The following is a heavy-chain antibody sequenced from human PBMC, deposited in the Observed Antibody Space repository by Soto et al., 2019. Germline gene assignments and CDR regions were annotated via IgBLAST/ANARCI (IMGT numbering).Heavy chain of an antibody. J-gene: IGHJ4*02. CDR2: INHSGST. Sequence: PSETLSLTCAVYGGSFSGYYWSWIRQPPGKGLEWIGEINHSGSTNYNPSLKSRVTISVDTSKNQFSLKLSSVTAADTAVYYCARAPVLRYFDWLLPPPPTGRYFDYWGQGTLVTVSS. V-gene: IGHV4-34*01. CDR3: ARAPVLRYFDWLLPPPPTGRYFDY. D-gene: IGHD3-9*01. CDR1: GGSFSGYY.